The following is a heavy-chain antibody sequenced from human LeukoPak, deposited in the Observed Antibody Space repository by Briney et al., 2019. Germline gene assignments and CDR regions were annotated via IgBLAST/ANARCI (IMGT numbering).Heavy chain of an antibody. CDR2: INTDGSST. Sequence: PGGSLRLSCAASGFTFSSYWMHWVRQAPGKGLGWVSRINTDGSSTSYADSVKGRFTISRDNAKNTLYLQMNSLRAEDTAVYYCARDRLPRGPAAGFDYWGQGTLVTVSS. V-gene: IGHV3-74*01. D-gene: IGHD2-2*01. CDR1: GFTFSSYW. CDR3: ARDRLPRGPAAGFDY. J-gene: IGHJ4*02.